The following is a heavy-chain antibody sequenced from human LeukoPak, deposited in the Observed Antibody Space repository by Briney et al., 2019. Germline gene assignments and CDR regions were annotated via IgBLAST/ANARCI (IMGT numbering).Heavy chain of an antibody. Sequence: GGSLRLSCAASGFTFSSYGMQWVRQAPGKGLEWVAVISYDGSNKYYANSVKGRFTISRDNSKNTLYLQMNSLRAEDTAVYYCARVNGYSSSWSGSGAFDIWGQGTMVTVSS. CDR3: ARVNGYSSSWSGSGAFDI. D-gene: IGHD6-13*01. CDR2: ISYDGSNK. J-gene: IGHJ3*02. V-gene: IGHV3-30*03. CDR1: GFTFSSYG.